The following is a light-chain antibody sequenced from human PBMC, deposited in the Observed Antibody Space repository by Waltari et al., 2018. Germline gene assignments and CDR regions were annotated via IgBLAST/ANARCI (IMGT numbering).Light chain of an antibody. Sequence: QSALTQPASVSGSPGQSITIPCSGTDSDVGAYDFVPWYQQHPGKSPHLILYEVSNRPSGISNRFSASKSGNTASLTISGLQAEDEADYYCSSYTTSSAPGVFGTGTRVTVL. CDR2: EVS. CDR3: SSYTTSSAPGV. CDR1: DSDVGAYDF. J-gene: IGLJ1*01. V-gene: IGLV2-14*01.